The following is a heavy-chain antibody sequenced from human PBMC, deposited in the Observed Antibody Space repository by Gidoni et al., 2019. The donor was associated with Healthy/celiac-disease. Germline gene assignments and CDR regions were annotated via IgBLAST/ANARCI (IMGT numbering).Heavy chain of an antibody. CDR1: GGSFSGYY. CDR2: INHSGST. Sequence: QVQLQQWGAGLLKPSETLSRTCAVYGGSFSGYYWCWIRQPPGKGLEWIGEINHSGSTNYNPSLTSRVTISVDTSTNQFSLKLRSVTAADTAVYYCARKRPFDYWVQGTLVPVSS. V-gene: IGHV4-34*01. J-gene: IGHJ4*02. CDR3: ARKRPFDY.